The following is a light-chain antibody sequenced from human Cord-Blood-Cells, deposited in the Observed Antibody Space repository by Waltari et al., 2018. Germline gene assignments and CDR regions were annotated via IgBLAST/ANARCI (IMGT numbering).Light chain of an antibody. J-gene: IGKJ1*01. Sequence: ETVLTQSPGTLSLSPGERATLSCRASQSVSSSYLAWYQQKPGQAPRLLIYGASSRATGIPDRFSGSGSGTDFTLTISRLEPEDFAVYYCQQSGAFGQGTKVEIK. CDR3: QQSGA. CDR2: GAS. V-gene: IGKV3-20*01. CDR1: QSVSSSY.